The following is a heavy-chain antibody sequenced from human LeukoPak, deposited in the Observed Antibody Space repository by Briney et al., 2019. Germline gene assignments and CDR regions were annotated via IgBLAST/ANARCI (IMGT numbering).Heavy chain of an antibody. J-gene: IGHJ4*02. D-gene: IGHD5-24*01. Sequence: PSQTLSLTCTVSGGSISSGGYYWSWIRQHPGKGLEWIGYIYYSGSTYYNPSLNSRVTISVDTSKNQFSLKLSSLTAADTAVYYCARETPMADPYYFDYWGQGTLVTVSS. CDR2: IYYSGST. CDR1: GGSISSGGYY. CDR3: ARETPMADPYYFDY. V-gene: IGHV4-31*03.